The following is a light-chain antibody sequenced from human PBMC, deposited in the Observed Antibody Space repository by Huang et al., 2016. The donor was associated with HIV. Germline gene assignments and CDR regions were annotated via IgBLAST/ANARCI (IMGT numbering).Light chain of an antibody. CDR2: DAS. CDR1: ESISTS. V-gene: IGKV3-11*02. Sequence: EIVLTQSPATLSLSPGERATLSCRASESISTSLAWYQQKPGQAPRLLIYDASTRAAGIPARFSGSGSGRDFTLTISSLEPADFVVYYCLHRRNWPPYTFGQGTKVEIK. J-gene: IGKJ2*01. CDR3: LHRRNWPPYT.